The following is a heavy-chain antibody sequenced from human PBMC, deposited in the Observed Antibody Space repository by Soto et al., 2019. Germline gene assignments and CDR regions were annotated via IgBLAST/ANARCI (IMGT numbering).Heavy chain of an antibody. Sequence: QVQLVQSGAEEKKPGATVKVSCKASGYTFTSYAMDWVRQAPGQRLEWMGWINAGNGNTKYSQKFQGRVTITRDTSASTAYMELSSLRSEDTAVYYCPRGFPLWFDPWGQGTLVTVSS. J-gene: IGHJ5*02. V-gene: IGHV1-3*05. CDR2: INAGNGNT. CDR1: GYTFTSYA. CDR3: PRGFPLWFDP. D-gene: IGHD3-3*01.